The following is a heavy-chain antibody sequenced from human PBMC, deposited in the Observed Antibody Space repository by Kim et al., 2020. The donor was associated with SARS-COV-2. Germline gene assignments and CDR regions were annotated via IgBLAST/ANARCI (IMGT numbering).Heavy chain of an antibody. CDR2: IYYSGST. J-gene: IGHJ5*02. CDR1: GGSISSGGYY. D-gene: IGHD4-17*01. V-gene: IGHV4-31*03. Sequence: SETLSLTCTVSGGSISSGGYYWSWIRQHPGKGLEWIGYIYYSGSTYYNPSLKSRVTISVDTSKNQFSLKLSSVTAADTAVYYCARGDYGDYPAWFDPWGQGTLVTVSS. CDR3: ARGDYGDYPAWFDP.